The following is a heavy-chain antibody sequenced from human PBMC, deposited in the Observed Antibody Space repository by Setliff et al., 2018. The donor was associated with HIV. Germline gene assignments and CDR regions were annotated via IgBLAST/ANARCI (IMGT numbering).Heavy chain of an antibody. Sequence: SETLSLTCSVSGGSISSDCCYWGWIRQPPGKGLEWIASIYYSGYTYSNPSLKSRVTISVDTSKNQFSLKLNSVTAADTAVHYCARRGTHGAFDIWGQGTMVTVSS. D-gene: IGHD3-10*01. V-gene: IGHV4-39*01. CDR2: IYYSGYT. J-gene: IGHJ3*02. CDR1: GGSISSDCCY. CDR3: ARRGTHGAFDI.